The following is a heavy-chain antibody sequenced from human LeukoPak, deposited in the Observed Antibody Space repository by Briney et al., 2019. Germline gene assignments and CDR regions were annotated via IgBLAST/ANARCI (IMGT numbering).Heavy chain of an antibody. D-gene: IGHD2-15*01. CDR3: AREGNYCSGGSCYPGWFDP. J-gene: IGHJ5*02. V-gene: IGHV4-31*03. CDR1: GGSISSGGYY. CDR2: IYYSGST. Sequence: SETLSLTCTVSGGSISSGGYYWSWIRQHPGKGLEWIGYIYYSGSTYYHPSLKSRVTLSVDPSKNQFSPRLSSVTAADTAVYYCAREGNYCSGGSCYPGWFDPWGQGTLVTVSS.